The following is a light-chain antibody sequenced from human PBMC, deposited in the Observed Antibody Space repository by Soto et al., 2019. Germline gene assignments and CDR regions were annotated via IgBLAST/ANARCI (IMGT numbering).Light chain of an antibody. CDR2: TDN. CDR3: AAWDHSLQVWV. Sequence: QSVLTQPPSASGTPGQRVTISCSGSNSNIGSHTVNWYQQLPGTAPKLLIYTDNQRPSGVPDRFSDSKSGTSASLAISGLQSEDEAEYYCAAWDHSLQVWVFGGGTKLTVL. V-gene: IGLV1-44*01. J-gene: IGLJ3*02. CDR1: NSNIGSHT.